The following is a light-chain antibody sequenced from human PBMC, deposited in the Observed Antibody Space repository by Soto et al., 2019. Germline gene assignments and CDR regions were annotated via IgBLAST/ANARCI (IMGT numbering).Light chain of an antibody. J-gene: IGKJ2*01. V-gene: IGKV1-39*01. CDR1: QTISSY. Sequence: DIPMTQSPSSLSASAGDRVTITCQASQTISSYLNWYQQKPGKAPNLLIYGASRLQSGVPSRFSGSASGTDFTLTISSLQPEDFATYYCQQSYSTPYTFGQGTKLEIK. CDR2: GAS. CDR3: QQSYSTPYT.